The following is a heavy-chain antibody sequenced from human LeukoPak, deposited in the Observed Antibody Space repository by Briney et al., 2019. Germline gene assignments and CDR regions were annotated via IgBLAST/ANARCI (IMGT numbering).Heavy chain of an antibody. J-gene: IGHJ4*02. CDR1: GGTFSSYA. V-gene: IGHV1-69*13. Sequence: SVKVSCKASGGTFSSYAISWVRQAPGQGLEWMGGIIPIFGTANYAQKFQGRVTITADESTSTAYMELSSLRSEDTAVYYCATQGYCSGGSCYPRAYYFDHWGQGTLVTVSS. CDR3: ATQGYCSGGSCYPRAYYFDH. D-gene: IGHD2-15*01. CDR2: IIPIFGTA.